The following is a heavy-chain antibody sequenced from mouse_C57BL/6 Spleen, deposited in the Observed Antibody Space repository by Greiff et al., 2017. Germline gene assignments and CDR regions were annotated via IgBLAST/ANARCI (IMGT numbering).Heavy chain of an antibody. D-gene: IGHD3-3*01. CDR2: ISDGGSYT. CDR1: GFTFSSYA. J-gene: IGHJ2*01. Sequence: EVKVVESGGGLVKPGGSLKLSCAASGFTFSSYAMSWVRQTPEKRLEWVATISDGGSYTYYPDNVKGRFTISRDNAKNNLYLQMRHLKSEDTAMYYCAREGSPYYFDYWGQGTTLTVSS. V-gene: IGHV5-4*01. CDR3: AREGSPYYFDY.